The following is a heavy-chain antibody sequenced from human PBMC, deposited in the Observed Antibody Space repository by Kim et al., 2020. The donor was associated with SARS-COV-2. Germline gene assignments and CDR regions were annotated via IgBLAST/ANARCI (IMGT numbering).Heavy chain of an antibody. J-gene: IGHJ4*02. Sequence: VKGRFTISRDDSKNTLYLQMNSLKTEDTAVYYCTTDVYGDYVGGGYYFDYWGQGTLVTVSS. V-gene: IGHV3-15*01. CDR3: TTDVYGDYVGGGYYFDY. D-gene: IGHD4-17*01.